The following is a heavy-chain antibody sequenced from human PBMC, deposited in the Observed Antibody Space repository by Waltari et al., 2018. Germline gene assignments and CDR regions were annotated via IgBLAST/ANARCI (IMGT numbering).Heavy chain of an antibody. J-gene: IGHJ4*02. V-gene: IGHV3-21*01. CDR3: ARVHGMVYALGY. CDR2: ISSSSSYI. D-gene: IGHD2-8*01. CDR1: CFTFSSFS. Sequence: EVQLVESGGGLVKPVGSLRLSCAASCFTFSSFSMIWVRQAPGKGLEWVSSISSSSSYIYYADSVKGRFTISRDNAKNSLYLQMNSLRAEDTAVYYCARVHGMVYALGYWGQGTLVTVSS.